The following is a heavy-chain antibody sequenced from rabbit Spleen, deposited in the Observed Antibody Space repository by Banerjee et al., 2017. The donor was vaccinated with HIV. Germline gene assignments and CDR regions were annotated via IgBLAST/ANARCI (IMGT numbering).Heavy chain of an antibody. V-gene: IGHV1S40*01. CDR1: GFSFSSSYY. D-gene: IGHD1-1*01. CDR2: IYTTTGIT. Sequence: QQLVESGGGLVKPGASLTLTCTASGFSFSSSYYMYWVRQAPGKGLEWIACIYTTTGITWYATWAKGRFTISKTSSTTVTLQMTSLTAAHTATYFCARMPYGGGNGYYLSVWGPGTLVTV. CDR3: ARMPYGGGNGYYLSV. J-gene: IGHJ4*01.